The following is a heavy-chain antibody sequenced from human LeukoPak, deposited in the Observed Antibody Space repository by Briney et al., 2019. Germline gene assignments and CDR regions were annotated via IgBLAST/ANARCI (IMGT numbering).Heavy chain of an antibody. D-gene: IGHD6-13*01. CDR3: ARRELVHIYYYYGMDV. CDR1: GGSISSYY. CDR2: IYYSGST. J-gene: IGHJ6*02. Sequence: SETLSLTCTVSGGSISSYYWSWIRQPPGEGLEWIGYIYYSGSTNYNPSLKSRVTISVDTSKNQFSLKLSSVTAADTAVYYCARRELVHIYYYYGMDVWGQGTTVTVSS. V-gene: IGHV4-59*12.